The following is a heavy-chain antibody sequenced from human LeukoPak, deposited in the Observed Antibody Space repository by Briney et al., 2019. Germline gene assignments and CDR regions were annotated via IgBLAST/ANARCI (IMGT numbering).Heavy chain of an antibody. D-gene: IGHD3-3*01. Sequence: GGSLRLSCTVSGFTVSSNSMSWVRQAPGKGLEWVSAISGSGGSTYYADSVKGRFTISRDNSKNTLYLQMNSLRAEDTAVYYCAKDLSYYDFWSGYPWGQGTLVTVSS. CDR1: GFTVSSNS. J-gene: IGHJ5*02. CDR3: AKDLSYYDFWSGYP. V-gene: IGHV3-23*01. CDR2: ISGSGGST.